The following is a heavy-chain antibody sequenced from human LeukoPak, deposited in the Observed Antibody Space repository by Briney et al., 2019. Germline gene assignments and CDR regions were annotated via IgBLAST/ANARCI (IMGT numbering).Heavy chain of an antibody. J-gene: IGHJ3*02. D-gene: IGHD3-22*01. CDR1: GYSFTSYW. Sequence: KPGESLKISCKASGYSFTSYWIGWARQMPGKGLEWMGIIFPGDSDTRYSPSFQGQVTISADKSISTAYLQWGSLKASDTAMYDCARRYDSSGFYPAAFDMWGQGTMVTVSS. CDR3: ARRYDSSGFYPAAFDM. CDR2: IFPGDSDT. V-gene: IGHV5-51*01.